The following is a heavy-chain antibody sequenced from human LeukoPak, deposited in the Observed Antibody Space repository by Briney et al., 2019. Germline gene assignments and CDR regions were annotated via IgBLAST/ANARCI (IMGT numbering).Heavy chain of an antibody. D-gene: IGHD3-22*01. J-gene: IGHJ3*02. Sequence: PGGSLRLSCAASGFAFSSQAMGWVRQAPGKGLEWVSSISSSSSYIYYADSVKGRFTISRDNAKNSLYLQMNSLRAEDTAVYYCARARVGGYLSGTDAFDIWGQGTMVTVSS. CDR2: ISSSSSYI. CDR3: ARARVGGYLSGTDAFDI. V-gene: IGHV3-21*01. CDR1: GFAFSSQA.